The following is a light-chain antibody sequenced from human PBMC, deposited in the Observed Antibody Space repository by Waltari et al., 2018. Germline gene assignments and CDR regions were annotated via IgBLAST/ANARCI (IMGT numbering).Light chain of an antibody. CDR1: VLSTRH. V-gene: IGLV3-10*01. CDR2: EDR. J-gene: IGLJ3*02. Sequence: SYELTQPPSVSVSPGQTARITRSGDVLSTRHAYWYQQKSGQAPGLVIYEDRKRPSGIPERFSGSSSGTMATLTISGAQVEDEADYYCYSADSSGNHGGVFGGGTKLTVL. CDR3: YSADSSGNHGGV.